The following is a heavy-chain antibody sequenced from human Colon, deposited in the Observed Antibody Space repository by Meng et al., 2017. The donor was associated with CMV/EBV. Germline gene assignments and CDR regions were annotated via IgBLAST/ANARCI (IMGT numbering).Heavy chain of an antibody. CDR2: VLGTDAT. Sequence: YTCNTYGRKWGREAAGRGLEWVETVLGTDATYYADYVKGRFTISRDDSRNTLFLQVNSMRDEDTAVFYCARGDSSTTWLVFDYWGLGTLVTVSS. D-gene: IGHD6-13*01. CDR1: YTCNTYG. CDR3: ARGDSSTTWLVFDY. V-gene: IGHV3-23*01. J-gene: IGHJ4*02.